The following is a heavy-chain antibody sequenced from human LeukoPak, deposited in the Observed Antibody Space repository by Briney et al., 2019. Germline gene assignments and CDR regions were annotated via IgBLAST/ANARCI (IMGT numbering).Heavy chain of an antibody. CDR2: IYYSGST. J-gene: IGHJ6*03. V-gene: IGHV4-59*01. CDR3: ARASSSPYYYYMDV. D-gene: IGHD6-13*01. CDR1: GGSISSYY. Sequence: SETLSLTCTVSGGSISSYYWSWIRQPPGKGLEWIGYIYYSGSTNYNPSLKSRVTISVDTSKNQFSLKLSSVTAADTAVYYCARASSSPYYYYMDVWGTGTTVTVSS.